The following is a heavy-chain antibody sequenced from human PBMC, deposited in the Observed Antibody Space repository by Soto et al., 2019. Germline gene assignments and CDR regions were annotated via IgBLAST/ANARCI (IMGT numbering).Heavy chain of an antibody. CDR2: IYHSGST. Sequence: PSETLSLTCAVSGYSISSGYYWGWIRQPPGKGLEWIGSIYHSGSTYYNPSLKSRVTISVDTSKNQFSLKLSSVTAADTAVYYCARVEVVVVPADIPQTYNWFDPWGQGTLVTVSS. D-gene: IGHD2-2*01. V-gene: IGHV4-38-2*01. J-gene: IGHJ5*02. CDR1: GYSISSGYY. CDR3: ARVEVVVVPADIPQTYNWFDP.